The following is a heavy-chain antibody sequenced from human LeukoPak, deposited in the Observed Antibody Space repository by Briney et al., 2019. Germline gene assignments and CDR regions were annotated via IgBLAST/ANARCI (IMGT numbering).Heavy chain of an antibody. V-gene: IGHV3-74*01. D-gene: IGHD5-18*01. Sequence: GGSLRLSCEASGFTFSSSWMHWVRQAPGKGLVWVSRISSDGSSSSYADSVKGRFTISRDNAKNTLSLQMNSLRAEDTAVYYCARSSGYGYDYWGQGTLSPSPQ. CDR1: GFTFSSSW. CDR3: ARSSGYGYDY. J-gene: IGHJ4*02. CDR2: ISSDGSSS.